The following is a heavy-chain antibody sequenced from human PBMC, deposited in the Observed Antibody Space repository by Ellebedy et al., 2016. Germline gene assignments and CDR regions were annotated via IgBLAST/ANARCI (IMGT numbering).Heavy chain of an antibody. V-gene: IGHV1-46*01. CDR1: GYNFTTYY. J-gene: IGHJ6*02. CDR3: ARDRRTSSEGMDV. CDR2: IDPSSGDT. D-gene: IGHD6-6*01. Sequence: ASVKVSCKTSGYNFTTYYIHWVRQAPGQGLEWLGIIDPSSGDTSFAQRVQGRVTLTSDASTTTVYMNLFSLKSEDTALYYCARDRRTSSEGMDVWGQGTTVTVSS.